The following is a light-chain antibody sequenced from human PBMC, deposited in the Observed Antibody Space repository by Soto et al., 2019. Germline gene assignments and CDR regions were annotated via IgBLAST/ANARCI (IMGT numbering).Light chain of an antibody. CDR1: QSVCSRC. V-gene: IGKV3-20*01. CDR3: QHYGTTPWT. J-gene: IGKJ1*01. Sequence: ETVLTQSPGTLSLSPGERVTLSCRASQSVCSRCFAWYQQKPGQSPRLLTYGASTRATGIPDRFSGSGSGTDFTLTISRLEPEDFAVYYCQHYGTTPWTFGQGTKVGIK. CDR2: GAS.